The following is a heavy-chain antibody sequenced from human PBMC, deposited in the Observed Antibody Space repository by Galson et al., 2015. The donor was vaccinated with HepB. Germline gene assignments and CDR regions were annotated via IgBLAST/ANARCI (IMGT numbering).Heavy chain of an antibody. CDR1: GFPFGDYV. J-gene: IGHJ4*02. V-gene: IGHV3-69-1*01. D-gene: IGHD2-21*01. CDR2: IYNSNT. Sequence: SLRLSCAASGFPFGDYVMNWVRQASGKGLEWVSSIYNSNTYYAESPKGRFTISRDTAENSLFLQMNSLRAEDTAVYYCARDGGGLYQGDYFDYWGQGTLVIVSS. CDR3: ARDGGGLYQGDYFDY.